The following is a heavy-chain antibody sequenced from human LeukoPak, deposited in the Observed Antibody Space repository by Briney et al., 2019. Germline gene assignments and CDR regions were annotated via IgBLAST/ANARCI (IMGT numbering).Heavy chain of an antibody. D-gene: IGHD5-12*01. J-gene: IGHJ6*02. V-gene: IGHV3-21*01. CDR2: ISSSSSYI. CDR3: AREEPVATIKREYYYYGMDV. CDR1: GFTFSSYS. Sequence: GGSLRLSCAASGFTFSSYSMNWVRQAPGKGLEWVSSISSSSSYIYYADSVKGRFTISRDNAKNSLYLQMNSLRAEDTAVYYCAREEPVATIKREYYYYGMDVWGQGTTVTVSS.